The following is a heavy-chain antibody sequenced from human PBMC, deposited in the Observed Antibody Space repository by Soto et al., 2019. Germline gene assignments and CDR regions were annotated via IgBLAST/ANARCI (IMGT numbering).Heavy chain of an antibody. CDR2: IYYSGST. CDR1: GGSISSSSYY. J-gene: IGHJ4*02. CDR3: AGLNVDTAMATLDY. D-gene: IGHD5-18*01. V-gene: IGHV4-39*01. Sequence: SETLSLTCTVSGGSISSSSYYWGWIRQPPGKGLEWIGSIYYSGSTYYNPSLKSRVTISVDTSKNQFSLKLSSVTAADTAVYYCAGLNVDTAMATLDYWGQGTLVT.